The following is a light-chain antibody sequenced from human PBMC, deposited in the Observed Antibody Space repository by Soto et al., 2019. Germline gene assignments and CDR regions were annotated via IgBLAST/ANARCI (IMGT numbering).Light chain of an antibody. CDR3: QQYNSYSWT. V-gene: IGKV1-9*01. CDR2: AAS. CDR1: QTVNTY. Sequence: DIQMTQSPSSLSASIGDRVTITCRASQTVNTYLHWYQQKPGKAPKLLIYAASNLQSGVPSRFSGSGSGTEFTLTISSLQPDDFATYYCQQYNSYSWTFGQGTRLEIK. J-gene: IGKJ5*01.